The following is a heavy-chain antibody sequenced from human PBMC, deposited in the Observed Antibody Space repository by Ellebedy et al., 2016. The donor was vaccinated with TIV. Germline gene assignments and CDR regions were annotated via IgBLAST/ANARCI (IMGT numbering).Heavy chain of an antibody. Sequence: PGGSLRLSCAASGFTFTGYYMSWFRQAPGKGPEWVSYISYSGDVIYYADSVKGRFTTSRDNAGNSLFLQMNSLRAEDTAVYYCARLGVIAAAGVGDYWGQGTLVIVSS. CDR1: GFTFTGYY. J-gene: IGHJ4*02. D-gene: IGHD6-13*01. CDR2: ISYSGDVI. CDR3: ARLGVIAAAGVGDY. V-gene: IGHV3-11*01.